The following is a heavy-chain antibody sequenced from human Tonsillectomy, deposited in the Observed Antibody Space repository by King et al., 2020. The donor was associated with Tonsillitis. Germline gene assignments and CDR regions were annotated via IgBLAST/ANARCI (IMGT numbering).Heavy chain of an antibody. CDR1: GFTFSSYS. CDR2: ISSSSSYI. Sequence: QLVQSGGGLVKPGGSLRLSCAASGFTFSSYSMNWVRQAPGKGLDWVSSISSSSSYIYYADSVKGRFTISSDNAKNSLYLQMNSLRAEDTAVDYCARMDVVVPAAIMDVWGQGTTVTVSS. CDR3: ARMDVVVPAAIMDV. V-gene: IGHV3-21*01. D-gene: IGHD2-2*01. J-gene: IGHJ6*02.